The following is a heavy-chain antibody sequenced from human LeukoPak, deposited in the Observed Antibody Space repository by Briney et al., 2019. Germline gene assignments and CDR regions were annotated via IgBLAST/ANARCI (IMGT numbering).Heavy chain of an antibody. D-gene: IGHD3-22*01. Sequence: GGSLRLSCAASGFTFSSYEMNWVRQAPGKGLEWVSYISSSGSTIYYADSVKGRFTISRDNSKNTLYLQMNSLRAEDTAVYYCARGNYYDSNGAFDIWGQGTMVTVSS. CDR2: ISSSGSTI. CDR3: ARGNYYDSNGAFDI. V-gene: IGHV3-48*03. J-gene: IGHJ3*02. CDR1: GFTFSSYE.